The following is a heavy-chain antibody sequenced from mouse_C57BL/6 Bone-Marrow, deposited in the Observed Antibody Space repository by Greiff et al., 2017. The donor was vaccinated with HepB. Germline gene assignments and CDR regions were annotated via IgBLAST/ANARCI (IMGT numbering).Heavy chain of an antibody. D-gene: IGHD1-1*01. V-gene: IGHV1-81*01. J-gene: IGHJ2*01. Sequence: QVQLQQSGAELARPGASVKLSCKASGYTFTSYGISWVKQRTGQGLEWIGEIYPRSGNTYYNEKFKGKATLTADKSSSTAYMELRSLTSEDSAVYFCARSQRHYYGSYDYWGQGTTLTVSS. CDR2: IYPRSGNT. CDR1: GYTFTSYG. CDR3: ARSQRHYYGSYDY.